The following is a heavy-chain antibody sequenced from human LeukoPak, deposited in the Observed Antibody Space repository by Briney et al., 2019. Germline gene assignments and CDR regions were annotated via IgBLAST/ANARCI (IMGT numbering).Heavy chain of an antibody. Sequence: GGSLRLSCTVSGFTVSSNSMSWVRQAPGKGLEWVSFIYSGGNTHYSDSVKGRFTISRDNSKNTLYLQMNSLRAEDTAVYYCARRDCSGGSCYFDYWGQGTLVTVSS. CDR1: GFTVSSNS. V-gene: IGHV3-53*01. J-gene: IGHJ4*02. CDR2: IYSGGNT. D-gene: IGHD2-15*01. CDR3: ARRDCSGGSCYFDY.